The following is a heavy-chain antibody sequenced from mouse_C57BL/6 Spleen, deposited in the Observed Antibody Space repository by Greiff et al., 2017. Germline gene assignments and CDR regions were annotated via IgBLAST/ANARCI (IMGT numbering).Heavy chain of an antibody. D-gene: IGHD1-1*01. J-gene: IGHJ2*01. V-gene: IGHV2-2*01. CDR1: GFSLTSYG. CDR2: IWSGGST. Sequence: VKLMESGPGLVQPSQSLSITCTVSGFSLTSYGVHWVRQSPGKGLEWLGVIWSGGSTDYNAAFISRLSISKDNSKSQVFFKMNSLQADDTAIYYCARNYHYGSSLDYWGQGTTLTVSS. CDR3: ARNYHYGSSLDY.